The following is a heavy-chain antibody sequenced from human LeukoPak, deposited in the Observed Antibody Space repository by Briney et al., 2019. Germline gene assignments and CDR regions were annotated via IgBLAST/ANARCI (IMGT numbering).Heavy chain of an antibody. CDR2: INHSGST. D-gene: IGHD6-19*01. Sequence: SETLSLTCAVYGGSFSEYYWSWIRQPPEKGLEWIGEINHSGSTNYNPSLKSRGTISVDTSKNQFSLKLTSVTAADTAVYYCARVPEGGWLGIFDYWGRGTLVTVSS. CDR3: ARVPEGGWLGIFDY. CDR1: GGSFSEYY. J-gene: IGHJ4*02. V-gene: IGHV4-34*01.